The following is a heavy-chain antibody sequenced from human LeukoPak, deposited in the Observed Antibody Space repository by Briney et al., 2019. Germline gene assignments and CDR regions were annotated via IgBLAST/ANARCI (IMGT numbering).Heavy chain of an antibody. CDR2: ITDNGGRT. CDR1: GFTFSSYG. D-gene: IGHD3-22*01. J-gene: IGHJ4*02. V-gene: IGHV3-64D*06. CDR3: VTGKDSSGHYRV. Sequence: GGSLRLSCLGSGFTFSSYGMYWVRQAPGGGLEYVSAITDNGGRTYYAESVKGRFTISRDNSNNTLYLQMSSLSAEDSAVYYCVTGKDSSGHYRVWGEGTRVSVS.